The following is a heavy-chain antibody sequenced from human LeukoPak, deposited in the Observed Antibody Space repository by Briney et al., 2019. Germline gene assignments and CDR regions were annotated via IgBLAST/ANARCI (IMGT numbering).Heavy chain of an antibody. V-gene: IGHV1-69*05. J-gene: IGHJ6*03. D-gene: IGHD2-21*02. CDR1: GGTFSSYA. CDR3: ARGVCGGDCSPGRGYYYYYYMDV. CDR2: IIPIFGTA. Sequence: SVKVSCKASGGTFSSYAISWVRQAPGQGLEWMGRIIPIFGTANYAQKFQGRVTITTDESTSTAYMELSSLRSEDTAVYYCARGVCGGDCSPGRGYYYYYYMDVWGKGTMVTVSS.